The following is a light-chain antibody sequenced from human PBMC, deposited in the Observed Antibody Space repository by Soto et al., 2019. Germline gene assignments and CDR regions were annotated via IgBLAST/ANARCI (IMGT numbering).Light chain of an antibody. V-gene: IGKV3-15*01. CDR3: HQYNSWLT. J-gene: IGKJ4*01. CDR2: GAS. Sequence: IVMTQSPATLSVSPGERATLSCRASQSVNSNLAWYQQKPGQAPKLLIYGASTRATGIPARFSGSGSGAEFTLTISSLQSEDFAIYYCHQYNSWLTFGGGTKVEVK. CDR1: QSVNSN.